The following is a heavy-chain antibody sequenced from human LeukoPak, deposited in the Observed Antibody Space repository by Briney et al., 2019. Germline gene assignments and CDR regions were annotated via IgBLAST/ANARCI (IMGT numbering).Heavy chain of an antibody. CDR2: IYYSGST. CDR3: ALGHLYYYYMDV. CDR1: GGSMSSYY. J-gene: IGHJ6*03. Sequence: SEPLSLTCTVCGGSMSSYYWRWIRQPPGKGLEWIGCIYYSGSTNYNPSLKSRVTISVDASKNQFSLKLSSVTAADTAVYYCALGHLYYYYMDVWGKGTTVTVSS. V-gene: IGHV4-59*08.